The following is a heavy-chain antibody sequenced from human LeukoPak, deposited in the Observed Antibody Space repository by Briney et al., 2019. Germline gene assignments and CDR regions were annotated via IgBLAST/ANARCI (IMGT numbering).Heavy chain of an antibody. CDR2: ISETGDST. CDR3: ARGAYGSGSSYNYYGMDV. Sequence: GGSLRLSCAASGFTFSSYAMHWVRQAPGLGPQWVSTISETGDSTYHADSVKGRFTISRDNSKNTLYLQMNSLRAEDTAVYYCARGAYGSGSSYNYYGMDVWGQGTPVTVSS. J-gene: IGHJ6*02. CDR1: GFTFSSYA. V-gene: IGHV3-23*01. D-gene: IGHD3-10*01.